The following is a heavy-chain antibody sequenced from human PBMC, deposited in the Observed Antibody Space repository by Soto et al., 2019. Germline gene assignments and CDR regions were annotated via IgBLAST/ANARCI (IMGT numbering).Heavy chain of an antibody. CDR3: AREGMNQADWFDP. J-gene: IGHJ5*02. Sequence: SETLSLTCTVSGGSISSGDYYWSWIRQPPGKGLEWIGYIYYSGSTYYNPSLKSRVTISVDTSKNQFSLKLSSVTAADTAVYYCAREGMNQADWFDPWRQGTLVTFSS. CDR2: IYYSGST. V-gene: IGHV4-30-4*01. CDR1: GGSISSGDYY.